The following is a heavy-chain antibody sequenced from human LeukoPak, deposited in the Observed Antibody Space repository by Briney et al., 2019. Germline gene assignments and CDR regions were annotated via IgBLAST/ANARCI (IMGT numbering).Heavy chain of an antibody. CDR2: IYSGGNT. CDR3: ARGPGTGSAYAIFDY. Sequence: GQSRRLACAVSGFTVSSYYMSCVRPAPGKGLGWDSAIYSGGNTYYADSEKGRFTISRDNSKNTLYLQMNALRADDTAVYYCARGPGTGSAYAIFDYWGQGTLVTVSS. D-gene: IGHD1-14*01. J-gene: IGHJ4*02. V-gene: IGHV3-53*01. CDR1: GFTVSSYY.